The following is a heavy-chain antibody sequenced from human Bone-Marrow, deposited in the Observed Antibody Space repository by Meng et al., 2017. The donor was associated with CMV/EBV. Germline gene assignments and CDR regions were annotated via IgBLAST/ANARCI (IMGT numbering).Heavy chain of an antibody. CDR2: IYYSGST. J-gene: IGHJ4*02. CDR1: GGSISSSSYY. V-gene: IGHV4-39*07. CDR3: ARGWRKVAGPDY. D-gene: IGHD6-19*01. Sequence: SETLSLTCTVSGGSISSSSYYWGWIRQPPVKGLEWIGSIYYSGSTYYNPSLKSRVTISVDTSKNQFSLKLSPVTAADTAVYYCARGWRKVAGPDYWGQGTLVTVSS.